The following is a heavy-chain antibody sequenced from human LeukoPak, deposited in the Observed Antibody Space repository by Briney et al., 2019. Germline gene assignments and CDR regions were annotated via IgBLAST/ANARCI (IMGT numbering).Heavy chain of an antibody. CDR2: INHSGST. Sequence: SETLSLTCAVYGGSFSGYYWSWIRQPPGKGLEWIGEINHSGSTSYNPSLKSRVTISVDTSKNQFSLKLSSVTAADTAVYYCASRPRGSFDYWGQGTLVTVSS. CDR1: GGSFSGYY. J-gene: IGHJ4*02. CDR3: ASRPRGSFDY. V-gene: IGHV4-34*01.